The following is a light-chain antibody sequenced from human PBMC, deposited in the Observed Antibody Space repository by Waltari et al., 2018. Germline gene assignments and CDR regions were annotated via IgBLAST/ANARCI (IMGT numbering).Light chain of an antibody. Sequence: SSELTQDPAVSVALGQTVRLTCQGESLTTYAAYWYQQRPGQAPILVIFSVDDRPSGIPDRFSGSSSGDTASLTITGAQAEDEADYYCNSRDPTTNAVVFGGGTRLTVL. CDR3: NSRDPTTNAVV. CDR1: SLTTYA. CDR2: SVD. V-gene: IGLV3-19*01. J-gene: IGLJ2*01.